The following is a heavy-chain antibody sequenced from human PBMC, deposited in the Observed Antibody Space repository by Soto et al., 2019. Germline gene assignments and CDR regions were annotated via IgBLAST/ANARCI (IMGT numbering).Heavy chain of an antibody. Sequence: QVQLVQSGAEVKKPGASVKVSCKASGYTCTGYYMHWVRQAPGQGLEWMGWINPNSGGTNYAKKFQGWVTMTRDTSISTAYMELSRLRSDDTAVYYCARVLSHCSGGSCYLPLDYWGQGTLVTVSS. CDR1: GYTCTGYY. CDR2: INPNSGGT. V-gene: IGHV1-2*04. CDR3: ARVLSHCSGGSCYLPLDY. J-gene: IGHJ4*02. D-gene: IGHD2-15*01.